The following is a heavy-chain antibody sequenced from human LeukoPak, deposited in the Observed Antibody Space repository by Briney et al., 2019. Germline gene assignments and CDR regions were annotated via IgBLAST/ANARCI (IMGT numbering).Heavy chain of an antibody. J-gene: IGHJ5*02. Sequence: ASVKVSCKASGYTFTSYYMHWVRQAPGQGLEWMRIINPSGGSTSYAQKFQGRVTMTRDTSTSTVYMELSSLRSEDTAVYYCARLALLNAVWESNWFDPWGQGTLVTVSP. CDR3: ARLALLNAVWESNWFDP. CDR2: INPSGGST. D-gene: IGHD1-26*01. CDR1: GYTFTSYY. V-gene: IGHV1-46*01.